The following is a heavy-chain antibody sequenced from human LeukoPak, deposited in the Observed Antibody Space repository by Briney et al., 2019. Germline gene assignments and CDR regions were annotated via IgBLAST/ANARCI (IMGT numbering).Heavy chain of an antibody. D-gene: IGHD5-12*01. CDR2: ISAYNGNT. Sequence: ASVKVSCKASGYTFTSYGISWVRQAPGQGPEWMGWISAYNGNTNYAQKLQGRVTMTTDTSTSTAYMELRSLRSDDTAVYYCARDLEYNSGHFFDYWGQGTLVTVSS. V-gene: IGHV1-18*01. CDR3: ARDLEYNSGHFFDY. CDR1: GYTFTSYG. J-gene: IGHJ4*02.